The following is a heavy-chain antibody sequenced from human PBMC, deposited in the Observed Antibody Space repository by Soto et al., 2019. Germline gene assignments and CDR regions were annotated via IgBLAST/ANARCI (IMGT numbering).Heavy chain of an antibody. V-gene: IGHV4-34*01. J-gene: IGHJ4*02. CDR1: GRSFSGFS. Sequence: SETLSLTSAIYGRSFSGFSWSWIRKPPGTGLEWIGVINHSGCSNYNPSLKRRVTISVDTSKNQFSLKLCSVTVADTAVYYCARGFNRLPSTNFDYWGQGTLVTVSS. D-gene: IGHD2-2*01. CDR3: ARGFNRLPSTNFDY. CDR2: INHSGCS.